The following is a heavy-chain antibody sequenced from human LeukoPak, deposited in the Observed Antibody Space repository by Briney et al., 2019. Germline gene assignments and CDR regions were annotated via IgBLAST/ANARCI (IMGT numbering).Heavy chain of an antibody. V-gene: IGHV4-4*07. D-gene: IGHD2-15*01. Sequence: PSETLSLTCAVSGASISSYYWSWIRQPAAKGLEWIGRIYSSGSTNYNPSLKSRVTMSVDTSKNQFSLNLSSVTAADTTVYYCARDVGAAWFDPWGQGTLVTVSP. CDR1: GASISSYY. CDR2: IYSSGST. CDR3: ARDVGAAWFDP. J-gene: IGHJ5*02.